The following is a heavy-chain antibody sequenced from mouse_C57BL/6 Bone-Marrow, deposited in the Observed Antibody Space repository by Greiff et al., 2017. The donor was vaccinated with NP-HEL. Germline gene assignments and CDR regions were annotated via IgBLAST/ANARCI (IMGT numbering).Heavy chain of an antibody. CDR1: GYTFTSYW. V-gene: IGHV1-69*01. CDR2: IDPSDSYT. J-gene: IGHJ1*03. CDR3: ARERRGMGRDWYLDV. Sequence: VQLQQPGAELVMPGASVKLSCKASGYTFTSYWMHWVKQRPGQGLEWIGEIDPSDSYTNYNQKFKGKSTLTVDKSSSTAYMQLSSLTSDDTAVYYCARERRGMGRDWYLDVGVTGTA. D-gene: IGHD2-10*02.